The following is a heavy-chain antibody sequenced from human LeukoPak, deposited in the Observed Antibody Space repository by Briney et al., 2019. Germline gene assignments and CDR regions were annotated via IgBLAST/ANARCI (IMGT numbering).Heavy chain of an antibody. V-gene: IGHV3-23*01. Sequence: PGGSLRLSCAASGFTFSSYAMSWVRQAPGKGLEWVSAISGSGGSTYYADSVKGRFTISRDNSKNTLYLQMNSLRAEDTAVYCCAKHMVRGVIYDYWGQGTLVTVSS. D-gene: IGHD3-10*01. CDR2: ISGSGGST. J-gene: IGHJ4*02. CDR3: AKHMVRGVIYDY. CDR1: GFTFSSYA.